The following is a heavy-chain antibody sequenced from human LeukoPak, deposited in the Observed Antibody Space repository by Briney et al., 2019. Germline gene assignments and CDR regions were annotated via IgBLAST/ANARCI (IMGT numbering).Heavy chain of an antibody. J-gene: IGHJ4*02. D-gene: IGHD5-18*01. CDR3: ARMRRIQQWSYFDY. CDR1: GGSISSYY. CDR2: IYYSGTT. Sequence: SETLSLTCTVSGGSISSYYWSWIRQPPGKGLEWIGYIYYSGTTNYNPSLKSRVTISVDTSKNQFSLKLNFLTAADTAVYYCARMRRIQQWSYFDYWGQGSLVTVSS. V-gene: IGHV4-59*01.